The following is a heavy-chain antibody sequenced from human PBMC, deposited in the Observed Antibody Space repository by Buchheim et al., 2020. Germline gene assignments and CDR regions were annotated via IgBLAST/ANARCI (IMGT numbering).Heavy chain of an antibody. CDR2: ISYDGSNK. J-gene: IGHJ6*02. Sequence: QVQLVESGGGVVQPGRSLRLSCAASGFTFSSYAMHWVRQAPGKGLEWVAVISYDGSNKYYADSVKGRFTISRDNSKNTLYLQMNSLRAEDTAVYYCARDRVPTYYDFWSGPTYYYYGMDVWGQGTT. D-gene: IGHD3-3*01. CDR3: ARDRVPTYYDFWSGPTYYYYGMDV. CDR1: GFTFSSYA. V-gene: IGHV3-30-3*01.